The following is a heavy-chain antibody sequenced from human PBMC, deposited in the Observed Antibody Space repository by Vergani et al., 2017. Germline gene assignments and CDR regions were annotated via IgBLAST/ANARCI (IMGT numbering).Heavy chain of an antibody. CDR1: GGSISSSSYY. CDR2: IYYSGSN. CDR3: ARPRPDYYDSSGYYYYYYMDV. D-gene: IGHD3-22*01. Sequence: QLQLQESGPGLVKPSETLSLTCTVSGGSISSSSYYWGWIRQPPGKGLEWIGSIYYSGSNYYNPSLKSRVTISVDTSKNQFSLKLSSVTAADTAVYYCARPRPDYYDSSGYYYYYYMDVWGKGTTVTVSS. J-gene: IGHJ6*03. V-gene: IGHV4-39*01.